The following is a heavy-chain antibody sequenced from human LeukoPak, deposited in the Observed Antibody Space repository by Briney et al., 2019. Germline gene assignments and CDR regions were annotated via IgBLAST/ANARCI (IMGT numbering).Heavy chain of an antibody. CDR3: QAYYYYYMDV. CDR2: IRSKTNNYET. Sequence: GGSLELSCAASGITFDGSPIHWVRQAPGKGLEWVGRIRSKTNNYETGYAASLKGRFLISRDDSRNMSYLQMNSLKTEDTAVYYCQAYYYYYMDVWGKGTTVIVSS. J-gene: IGHJ6*03. CDR1: GITFDGSP. V-gene: IGHV3-73*01.